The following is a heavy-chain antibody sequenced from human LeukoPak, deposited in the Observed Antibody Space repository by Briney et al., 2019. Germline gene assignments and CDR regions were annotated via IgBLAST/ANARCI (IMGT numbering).Heavy chain of an antibody. Sequence: PGGSLRLSCAASGFTFSSYAMSWVRQAPGKGLEWVSAISGSGGSTYYADSVKGRFTISRDNSKNTLYLQMNSLRAEDTAVYPCAKPSRGWELLPPLDFWVEGTLVTVSS. CDR1: GFTFSSYA. D-gene: IGHD1-26*01. V-gene: IGHV3-23*01. CDR2: ISGSGGST. CDR3: AKPSRGWELLPPLDF. J-gene: IGHJ4*02.